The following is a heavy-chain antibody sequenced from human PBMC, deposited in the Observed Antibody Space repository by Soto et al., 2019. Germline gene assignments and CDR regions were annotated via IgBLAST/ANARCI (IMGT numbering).Heavy chain of an antibody. D-gene: IGHD2-15*01. J-gene: IGHJ6*02. CDR2: ISGSGGST. CDR1: GFTFSSYA. CDR3: AKRPILLADYYYYGMDV. Sequence: HPGGSLRLSCAASGFTFSSYAMSWVRQAPGKGLEWVSAISGSGGSTYYADSVKGRFTISRDNSKNTLYLQMNSLRAEDTAVYYCAKRPILLADYYYYGMDVWGQGTTVTVSS. V-gene: IGHV3-23*01.